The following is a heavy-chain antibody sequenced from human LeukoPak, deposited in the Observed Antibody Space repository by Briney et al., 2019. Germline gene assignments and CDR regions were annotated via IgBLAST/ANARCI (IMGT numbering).Heavy chain of an antibody. D-gene: IGHD6-13*01. V-gene: IGHV3-74*01. J-gene: IGHJ4*02. CDR3: AREVLMGSSWNFDY. Sequence: PGGSLRLSCAASGFTFSSYWMHWVRQAPGKGLVWVSRINSDGSSTSYADSVKGRFTISRDNAKNTLYLQMNSLRAEDTAVYYCAREVLMGSSWNFDYWGQGTLVTASS. CDR1: GFTFSSYW. CDR2: INSDGSST.